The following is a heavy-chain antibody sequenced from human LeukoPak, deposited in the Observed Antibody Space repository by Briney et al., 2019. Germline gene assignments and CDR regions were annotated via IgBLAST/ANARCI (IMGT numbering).Heavy chain of an antibody. CDR3: ARAGLPADYFDY. CDR1: GFIFSNYW. V-gene: IGHV3-74*01. CDR2: ISKDGSFA. Sequence: GGSLRLSCAASGFIFSNYWMHWVRQAPGKGLVWVSRISKDGSFASYADSVKGRFTISRDNAKNTLYLQMNSLRAEDTAVYYCARAGLPADYFDYWGQGTLVTVSS. J-gene: IGHJ4*02.